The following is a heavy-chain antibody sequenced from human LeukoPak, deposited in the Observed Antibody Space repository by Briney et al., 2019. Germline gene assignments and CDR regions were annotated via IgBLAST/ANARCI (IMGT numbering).Heavy chain of an antibody. CDR2: IIPIFGTA. J-gene: IGHJ6*03. Sequence: SVKVSCKASGGTFSSYAISWVRQAPGQGLEWMGGIIPIFGTANYAQKFQGRVTITADESTSAAYMELSSLRSEDTAVYYCARDGGDRYYYYMDVWGKGTTVTVSS. CDR3: ARDGGDRYYYYMDV. D-gene: IGHD2-21*01. V-gene: IGHV1-69*01. CDR1: GGTFSSYA.